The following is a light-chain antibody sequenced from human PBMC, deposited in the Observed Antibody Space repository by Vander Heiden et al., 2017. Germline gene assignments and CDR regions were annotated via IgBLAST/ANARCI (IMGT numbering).Light chain of an antibody. Sequence: QSALTQPPSASGSPGQSVTISCTGTTSDVGGYDSVSWYQQHPGKAPKLMIYEVNKRPSGVPDRFSGSKSGNTAALTVSGRQAEDEADYYCSSYAGSNNLVFGGGTKLTVL. CDR3: SSYAGSNNLV. V-gene: IGLV2-8*01. J-gene: IGLJ2*01. CDR1: TSDVGGYDS. CDR2: EVN.